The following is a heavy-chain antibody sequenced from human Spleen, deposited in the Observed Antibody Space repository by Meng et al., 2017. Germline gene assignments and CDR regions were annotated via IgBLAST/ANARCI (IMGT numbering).Heavy chain of an antibody. CDR2: IYYSGST. CDR1: GGSGSSGSYY. CDR3: AGESAYSRFDY. Sequence: QVPRQGAGPGLGRPSETLSLTCTVSGGSGSSGSYYWSWIRQPPGKGLEWIGYIYYSGSTRYNPSLKSRVTISVDTSKNQFSLKLSSVTAADTAVYYCAGESAYSRFDYWGQGTLVTVSS. J-gene: IGHJ4*02. D-gene: IGHD5-18*01. V-gene: IGHV4-61*01.